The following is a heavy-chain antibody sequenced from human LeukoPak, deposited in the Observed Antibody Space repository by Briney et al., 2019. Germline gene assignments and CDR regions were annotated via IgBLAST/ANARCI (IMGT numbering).Heavy chain of an antibody. Sequence: GGSLRLSCAASGFTFSSYGMSWVRQAPGKGLEWVAFIRYDGSKEYYADSVKGRFTISRDNSKSTLYLQMNSLRAEDTAVYYCARVNYDFWSGYFDYYYYYMDVWGKGTTVTVSS. CDR3: ARVNYDFWSGYFDYYYYYMDV. V-gene: IGHV3-30*02. CDR1: GFTFSSYG. CDR2: IRYDGSKE. D-gene: IGHD3-3*01. J-gene: IGHJ6*03.